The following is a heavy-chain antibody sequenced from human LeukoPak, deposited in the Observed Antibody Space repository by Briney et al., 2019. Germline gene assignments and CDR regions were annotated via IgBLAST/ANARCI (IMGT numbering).Heavy chain of an antibody. D-gene: IGHD2-2*01. J-gene: IGHJ2*01. Sequence: SVKVSCKASGGTFSSYAISWVRQAPGQGLEWMGRIIPILGIANYAQKFQGRVTITADKSTSTAYMELSSLRSEDTAVYYCARGVVVVPAARRGRYFDLWGRGTLVTVSS. CDR2: IIPILGIA. CDR3: ARGVVVVPAARRGRYFDL. V-gene: IGHV1-69*04. CDR1: GGTFSSYA.